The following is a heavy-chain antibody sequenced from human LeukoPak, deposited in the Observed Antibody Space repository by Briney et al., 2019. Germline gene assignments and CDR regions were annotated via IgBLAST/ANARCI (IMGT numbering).Heavy chain of an antibody. CDR2: IKQDGSEK. CDR1: GFTFSSYW. CDR3: ARGTYYVPTGAFDI. V-gene: IGHV3-7*01. D-gene: IGHD3-10*02. J-gene: IGHJ3*02. Sequence: PGGSLRLSCAAPGFTFSSYWMSWVRQAPGKGLEWVANIKQDGSEKYYVDSVKGRFTLSRDNAKNSLHLQMNSLRAEDTAVYYCARGTYYVPTGAFDIWGQGTMVTVSS.